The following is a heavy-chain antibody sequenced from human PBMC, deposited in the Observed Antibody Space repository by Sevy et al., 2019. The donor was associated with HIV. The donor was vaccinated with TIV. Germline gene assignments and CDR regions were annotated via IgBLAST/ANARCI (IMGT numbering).Heavy chain of an antibody. J-gene: IGHJ6*02. CDR1: GYTFTDDY. D-gene: IGHD1-7*01. CDR2: VYPKSGGT. Sequence: ASVKVSCKASGYTFTDDYLHWVRQVPGLGLEWMGRVYPKSGGTNYARKFQGRVTMTRDTSISTAYMELSRLRFDDTAVYYCARDGGGGTTNSGMDVWGQGTTVTVSS. CDR3: ARDGGGGTTNSGMDV. V-gene: IGHV1-2*06.